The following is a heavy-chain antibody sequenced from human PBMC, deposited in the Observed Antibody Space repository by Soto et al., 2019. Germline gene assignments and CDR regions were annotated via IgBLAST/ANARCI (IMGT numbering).Heavy chain of an antibody. CDR2: INPNDGDT. J-gene: IGHJ4*02. V-gene: IGHV1-2*02. CDR1: GGTFSSYA. CDR3: ARDSYSGSYVH. D-gene: IGHD1-26*01. Sequence: ASVKVACKASGGTFSSYAISWVRQAPGQGLEWMGWINPNDGDTNYAQNFQDRVTMTSDTSITTVYMDLSRLTSDDTAVYFCARDSYSGSYVHWGQGTLVTVSS.